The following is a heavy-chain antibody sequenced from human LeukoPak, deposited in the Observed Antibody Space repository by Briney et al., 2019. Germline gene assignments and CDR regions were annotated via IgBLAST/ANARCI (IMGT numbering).Heavy chain of an antibody. CDR2: IWYDGSNK. CDR3: ARGSSIWLDY. V-gene: IGHV3-33*01. Sequence: PGGSLRLSCAASGFIFSSYGMLWLRQAPGKALEGVAVIWYDGSNKYYADSVKGRFTISRDNFKNTLYLQMNSLRAEDTAVYYCARGSSIWLDYWGQGTLVTVSS. D-gene: IGHD6-13*01. J-gene: IGHJ4*02. CDR1: GFIFSSYG.